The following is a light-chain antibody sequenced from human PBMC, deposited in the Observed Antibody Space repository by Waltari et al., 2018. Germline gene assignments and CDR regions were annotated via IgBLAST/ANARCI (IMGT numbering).Light chain of an antibody. CDR1: QDVRGW. Sequence: DIQMTQSPSSLSASVGDKVTITCRASQDVRGWLAWYQQKPGKAPKLLIYAASTLQSGVPSRFIGSESGTDYTLTISSLQPEDFASYYCQQGYNTPWTFGQGTKVEVK. CDR2: AAS. J-gene: IGKJ1*01. CDR3: QQGYNTPWT. V-gene: IGKV1-12*01.